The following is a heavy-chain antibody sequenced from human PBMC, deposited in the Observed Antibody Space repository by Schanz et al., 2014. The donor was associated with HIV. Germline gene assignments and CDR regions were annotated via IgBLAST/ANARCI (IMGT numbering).Heavy chain of an antibody. CDR2: ISWSSGNI. D-gene: IGHD6-19*01. J-gene: IGHJ5*02. V-gene: IGHV3-9*01. Sequence: EVQLLESGGGLVQPGRSLRLSCAASGFTFDDYAMYWVRQAPGKGLEWVSGISWSSGNIGYADSVKGRFTISRDNDNDSLYLQMNSLRVEDTALYYCVKDSGTLVSGARWFDPWGQGTQVTVSS. CDR3: VKDSGTLVSGARWFDP. CDR1: GFTFDDYA.